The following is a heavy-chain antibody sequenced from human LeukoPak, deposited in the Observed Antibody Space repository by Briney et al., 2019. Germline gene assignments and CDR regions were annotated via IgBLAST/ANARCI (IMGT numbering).Heavy chain of an antibody. CDR3: ARDNHYYGSGSYWFDP. CDR2: IYTSGST. CDR1: GGPISSYY. Sequence: PSETLSLTCTVSGGPISSYYWSWIRQPAGKGLEWIGRIYTSGSTNYNPSLKSRVTMSVDTSKNQFSLKLSSVTAADTDVYYCARDNHYYGSGSYWFDPWGQGTLVTVSS. J-gene: IGHJ5*02. V-gene: IGHV4-4*07. D-gene: IGHD3-10*01.